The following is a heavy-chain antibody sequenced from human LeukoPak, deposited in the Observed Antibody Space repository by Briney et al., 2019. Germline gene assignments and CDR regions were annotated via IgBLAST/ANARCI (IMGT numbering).Heavy chain of an antibody. Sequence: PSETLSLTCAVYGGSFSGYYWSWIRQPPGKGLEWIGEINHSGSTNYNPSLKSRVTISVDTSKNQFSLKLSSVTAADTAVYYCARGGDSSTCYLLDAFDIWGQGTMVTVSS. CDR2: INHSGST. CDR1: GGSFSGYY. V-gene: IGHV4-34*01. D-gene: IGHD2/OR15-2a*01. J-gene: IGHJ3*02. CDR3: ARGGDSSTCYLLDAFDI.